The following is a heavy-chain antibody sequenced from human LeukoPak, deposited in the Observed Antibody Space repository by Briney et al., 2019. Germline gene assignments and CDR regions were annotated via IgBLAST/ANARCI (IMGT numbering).Heavy chain of an antibody. V-gene: IGHV1-8*01. CDR3: ARELIPSSSWYGGWFDP. CDR2: MNPNSGNT. CDR1: GYTFTSYD. Sequence: ASVKVSCKASGYTFTSYDINWVRQTTGQGLEWMGWMNPNSGNTGYAQKFQGRVTMTRNTSISTAYMELSSLRSEDTAVYYCARELIPSSSWYGGWFDPWGQGTLVTVSS. D-gene: IGHD6-13*01. J-gene: IGHJ5*02.